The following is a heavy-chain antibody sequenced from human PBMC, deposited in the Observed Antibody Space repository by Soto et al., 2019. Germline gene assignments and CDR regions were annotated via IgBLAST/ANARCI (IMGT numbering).Heavy chain of an antibody. V-gene: IGHV4-30-4*01. D-gene: IGHD4-17*01. CDR3: ATHDDGDHEGWFDP. Sequence: QVQLQESGPGLVKPSQTLSLTCTVSGGSISSGDYYWSWIRQPPGKGLEWIGYIYYSGSTYYNPSLKSRVNISVDTSKNPFSLKLSSVTAAATAVYYCATHDDGDHEGWFDPWGQGTLVTVSS. J-gene: IGHJ5*02. CDR1: GGSISSGDYY. CDR2: IYYSGST.